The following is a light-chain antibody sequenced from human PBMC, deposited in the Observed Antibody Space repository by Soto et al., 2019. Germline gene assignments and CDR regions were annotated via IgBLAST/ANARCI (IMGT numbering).Light chain of an antibody. CDR3: MQALQTPIT. J-gene: IGKJ5*01. CDR1: QSLLHSNGYNY. CDR2: LGS. V-gene: IGKV2-28*01. Sequence: DIVMTQSPLSLPVTHGEPASISCRSSQSLLHSNGYNYLDWYLQKPGQSPQLLIYLGSNRSSGVPDRFSGSGSGTDFTLKISRVEAEDVGVYYCMQALQTPITFGQGTLLEI.